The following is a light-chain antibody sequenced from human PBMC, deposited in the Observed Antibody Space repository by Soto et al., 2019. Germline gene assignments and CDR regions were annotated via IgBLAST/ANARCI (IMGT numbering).Light chain of an antibody. Sequence: DTQMTQSPSSLSASVGDRVTITCRASQGISNYLAWYQQKPGKVPVLLIYAASTLQSGVPSRFSGSGSGTNFALTISSLQPEDVATYYCQKYNRAPLTFGGGIKVEIK. CDR1: QGISNY. V-gene: IGKV1-27*01. CDR3: QKYNRAPLT. CDR2: AAS. J-gene: IGKJ4*01.